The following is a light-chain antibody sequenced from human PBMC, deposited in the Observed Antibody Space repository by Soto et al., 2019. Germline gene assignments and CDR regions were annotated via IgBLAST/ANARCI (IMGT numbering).Light chain of an antibody. CDR2: EAS. CDR3: QDYSRYPLT. V-gene: IGKV1-5*01. J-gene: IGKJ4*01. CDR1: QSIIRW. Sequence: DIQMTQSPSTLSASVGARVTVTCQASQSIIRWLAWYQQKPGKAPHLLIYEASSLESGVPSRFSGSGSGTEFILTISSLQPDDFATYYCQDYSRYPLTFGGGTKVEI.